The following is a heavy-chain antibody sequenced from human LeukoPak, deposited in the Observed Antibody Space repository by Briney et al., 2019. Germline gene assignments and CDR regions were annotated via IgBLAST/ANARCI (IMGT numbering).Heavy chain of an antibody. V-gene: IGHV4-61*02. D-gene: IGHD3-3*01. CDR1: GGSISSGSYY. Sequence: SQTLSLTCTVSGGSISSGSYYWSWIRQPAGKGLEWFGRIYTSGSTNYNPSLKSRVTISVDTSKNQFSLKLSSVTAADTAVYYCARGRDFWSGYYGVDYWGQGTLVTVSS. CDR3: ARGRDFWSGYYGVDY. J-gene: IGHJ4*02. CDR2: IYTSGST.